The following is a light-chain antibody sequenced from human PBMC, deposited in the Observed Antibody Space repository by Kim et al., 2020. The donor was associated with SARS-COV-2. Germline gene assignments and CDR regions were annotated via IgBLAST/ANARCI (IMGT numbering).Light chain of an antibody. CDR3: SSYTTSSYTSSSTWV. CDR2: DVS. Sequence: ISCTGTSSDVGGYNYVSWYQQHPDKAPKLMIYDVSKRPSGVSNRFSGSKSGNTASLTISGLQAEDEADYYCSSYTTSSYTSSSTWVFGGGTKVTVL. J-gene: IGLJ3*02. CDR1: SSDVGGYNY. V-gene: IGLV2-14*04.